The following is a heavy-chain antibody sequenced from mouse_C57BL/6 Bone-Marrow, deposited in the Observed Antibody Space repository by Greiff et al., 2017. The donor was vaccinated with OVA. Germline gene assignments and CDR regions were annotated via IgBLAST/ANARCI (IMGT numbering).Heavy chain of an antibody. CDR3: ARSYYGSSIYYFDY. J-gene: IGHJ2*01. Sequence: VQLQQPGAELVKPGASVKMSCKASGYTFTSYWITWVKQRPGQGLEWIGDIYPGSGSTNYNEKFKSKATLTVDTSSSTAYMQLSSLTSEDSAVYYGARSYYGSSIYYFDYWGQGTTLTVSS. CDR2: IYPGSGST. V-gene: IGHV1-55*01. D-gene: IGHD1-1*01. CDR1: GYTFTSYW.